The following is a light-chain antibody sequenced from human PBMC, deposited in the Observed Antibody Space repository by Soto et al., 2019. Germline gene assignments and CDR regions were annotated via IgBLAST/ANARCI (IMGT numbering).Light chain of an antibody. CDR2: LATDGSR. Sequence: QLVLTQSPSASASLGAAVKRTCTLSREHSHYAIAWYQQQPEKGPRYLMKLATDGSRTKGDGIPDRFSGSSSGAERYRTISSLRSEDEAEYYCQTWGTGGCVFVVGTTLTVL. CDR1: REHSHYA. J-gene: IGLJ3*02. CDR3: QTWGTGGCV. V-gene: IGLV4-69*01.